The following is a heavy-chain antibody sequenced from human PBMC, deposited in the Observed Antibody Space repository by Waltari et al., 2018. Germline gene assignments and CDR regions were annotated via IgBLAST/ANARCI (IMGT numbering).Heavy chain of an antibody. CDR2: ISSGGHT. CDR3: ARGDPGAY. J-gene: IGHJ4*02. D-gene: IGHD2-21*02. V-gene: IGHV3-53*01. Sequence: EVQLVESGGGLIQPGGSLRLSCAASGFTVSSNYMTWVRQAPGKGLECVSVISSGGHTYYADSVKGRFTISRDNSKNTLYLQMNSLRAEDTAVYYCARGDPGAYWGQGTLVTVSS. CDR1: GFTVSSNY.